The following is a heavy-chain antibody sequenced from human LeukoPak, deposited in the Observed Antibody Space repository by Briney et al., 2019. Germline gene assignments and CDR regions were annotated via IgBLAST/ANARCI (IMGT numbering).Heavy chain of an antibody. CDR3: AGKRGYSYGNYFDY. Sequence: GGSLRLSCAASGFTFSDYYMSWIRQAPGKGLEWVSYISSSGSTIYYADSVKDRFTISRDNAKNSLYLQMNSLRAEDTAVYYCAGKRGYSYGNYFDYWGQGTLVTVSS. J-gene: IGHJ4*02. CDR2: ISSSGSTI. V-gene: IGHV3-11*04. D-gene: IGHD5-18*01. CDR1: GFTFSDYY.